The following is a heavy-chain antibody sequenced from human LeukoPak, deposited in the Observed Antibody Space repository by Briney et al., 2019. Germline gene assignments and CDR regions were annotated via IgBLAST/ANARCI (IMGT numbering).Heavy chain of an antibody. V-gene: IGHV1-46*01. CDR2: INPTGGST. Sequence: ASVKVSCKAFGYTFTTYYMHWVRQAPGQGLEWMGIINPTGGSTSYAQKFQGRVIMTRDMSTSTVYMELSNLTSEDTAVYYCTRAPDRFSVRFDCWGQGTLVTVSS. D-gene: IGHD3-10*01. CDR1: GYTFTTYY. J-gene: IGHJ4*02. CDR3: TRAPDRFSVRFDC.